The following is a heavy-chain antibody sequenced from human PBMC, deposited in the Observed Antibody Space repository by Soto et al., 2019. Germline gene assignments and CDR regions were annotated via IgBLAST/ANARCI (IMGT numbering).Heavy chain of an antibody. V-gene: IGHV4-59*01. CDR3: AGLSVGTTEIVLSHVFDS. CDR2: VSSGGDT. D-gene: IGHD4-17*01. J-gene: IGHJ4*02. Sequence: QVLLQESGPGLVKASETLSLNCSVSGDSISGYYWTWIRQPPGKVLEWIAEVSSGGDTKFATSLKSRVTISMDTSRRQISLRLTSVTAADTAMYFCAGLSVGTTEIVLSHVFDSWGQGTLVVVSS. CDR1: GDSISGYY.